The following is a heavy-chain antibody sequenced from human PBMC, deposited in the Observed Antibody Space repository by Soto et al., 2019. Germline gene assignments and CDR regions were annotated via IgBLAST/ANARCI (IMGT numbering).Heavy chain of an antibody. D-gene: IGHD2-21*01. CDR1: GGSFRGYY. J-gene: IGHJ6*01. CDR3: AREGDYSQGMDV. CDR2: INHSGST. V-gene: IGHV4-34*01. Sequence: PSEPLSLTFAVYGGSFRGYYWSWIRQPPGKGLEWIGEINHSGSTNYNPSLKSRVTISVDTSKNQFSLKLSSVTAADTAVYYCAREGDYSQGMDVGGQVTTVTGSS.